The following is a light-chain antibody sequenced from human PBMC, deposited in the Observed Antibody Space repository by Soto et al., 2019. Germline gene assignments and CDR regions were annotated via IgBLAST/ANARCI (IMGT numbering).Light chain of an antibody. V-gene: IGKV1-17*01. CDR1: QVITND. J-gene: IGKJ4*01. CDR2: AAS. CDR3: QQYDDLPLT. Sequence: IQMTQSPSSLSASVGDRLSITCRASQVITNDLGWYQQKPGKAPKRLIYAASTLQSGFPSRFSGSGSGTEFTLTISSLQPEDVATYFCQQYDDLPLTFGGGTKVEVK.